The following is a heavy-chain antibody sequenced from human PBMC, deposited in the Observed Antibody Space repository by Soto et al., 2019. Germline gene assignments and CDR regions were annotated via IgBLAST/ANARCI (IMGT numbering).Heavy chain of an antibody. V-gene: IGHV1-58*01. CDR1: GFTFTSSA. CDR3: AAPALLRYFDWSYYYYYGMDV. CDR2: IVVGSGNT. D-gene: IGHD3-9*01. Sequence: SVKVSCKASGFTFTSSAVQWVRQARGQRLEWIGWIVVGSGNTNYAQKFQERVTITGDMSTSTAYMELSSLRSEDTAVYYCAAPALLRYFDWSYYYYYGMDVWGQGTTVTVSS. J-gene: IGHJ6*02.